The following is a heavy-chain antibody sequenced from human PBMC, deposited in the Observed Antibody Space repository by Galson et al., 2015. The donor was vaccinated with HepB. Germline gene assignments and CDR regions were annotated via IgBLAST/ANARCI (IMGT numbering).Heavy chain of an antibody. CDR3: ARSAVPVARGYYYYYGMDV. J-gene: IGHJ6*02. Sequence: SGAEVKKPGESLKISCKGSGYRFTNYWIGWVRQMPGKGLEWMGLIYPGDSYTTYSPSFQGQVTISADKSINTAYLQWSSLKTSDTALYYCARSAVPVARGYYYYYGMDVWGQGTTVTVSS. V-gene: IGHV5-51*01. CDR1: GYRFTNYW. CDR2: IYPGDSYT. D-gene: IGHD2-2*01.